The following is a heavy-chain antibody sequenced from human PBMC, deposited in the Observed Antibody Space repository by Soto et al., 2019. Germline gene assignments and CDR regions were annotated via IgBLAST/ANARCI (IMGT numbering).Heavy chain of an antibody. J-gene: IGHJ4*02. V-gene: IGHV1-46*01. CDR1: GYTFTSYC. Sequence: GASVKVSCKASGYTFTSYCMHWVRQAPGQGLEWMGIINPSGGSTSYAQKFQGRVTMTRDTSTSTVYMELSSLRSEDTAVYYCARDVDTAMVTGYFDYWGQGTLVTVSS. CDR3: ARDVDTAMVTGYFDY. D-gene: IGHD5-18*01. CDR2: INPSGGST.